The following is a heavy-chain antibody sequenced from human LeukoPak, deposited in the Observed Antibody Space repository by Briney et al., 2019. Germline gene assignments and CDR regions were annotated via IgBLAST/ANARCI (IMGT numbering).Heavy chain of an antibody. V-gene: IGHV4-59*01. CDR2: IYYRGDT. Sequence: SETPSLTCTVSGGSINNYYWNWIRQSPGKGLEWIGYIYYRGDTRYNPSLKSRVTISIDTSKSQISLKLNSVNAADTAIYYCAREPESTAGNYFDNWGQGTLVTVSS. CDR1: GGSINNYY. D-gene: IGHD1-1*01. CDR3: AREPESTAGNYFDN. J-gene: IGHJ4*02.